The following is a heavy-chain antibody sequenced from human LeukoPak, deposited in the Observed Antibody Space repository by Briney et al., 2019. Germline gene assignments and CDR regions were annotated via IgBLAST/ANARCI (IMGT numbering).Heavy chain of an antibody. CDR1: GFTFATYA. V-gene: IGHV3-23*01. CDR2: ISISSVDS. D-gene: IGHD3-10*01. J-gene: IGHJ5*02. Sequence: GGSLRLSCAASGFTFATYAMSWVRQAPGKGLEWVGGISISSVDSYYADSVKGRFSISRDDSKNPLYLQMDRLSDEDTAVYYCAKDRELLFAHCWFDLWGRGTLVTVSS. CDR3: AKDRELLFAHCWFDL.